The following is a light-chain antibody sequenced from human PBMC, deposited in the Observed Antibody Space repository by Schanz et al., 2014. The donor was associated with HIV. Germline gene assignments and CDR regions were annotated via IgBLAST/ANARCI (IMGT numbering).Light chain of an antibody. CDR3: QQGGSWPLT. CDR2: GAS. V-gene: IGKV3-11*01. CDR1: QSVSTY. Sequence: EIVLTQSPATLSLSPGERATLSCRASQSVSTYLAWYQQKPGQAPRLLIYGASTRVTGIPARFSGSGSGTEFTLTISSLQSEDFAVYYCQQGGSWPLTFGGGTTVEIK. J-gene: IGKJ4*01.